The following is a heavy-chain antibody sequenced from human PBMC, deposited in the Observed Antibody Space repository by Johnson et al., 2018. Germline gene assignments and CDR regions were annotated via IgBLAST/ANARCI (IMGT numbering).Heavy chain of an antibody. V-gene: IGHV1-69*04. Sequence: QVQLVQSGAEVKQPGSSVKVSCKGSGDTFSRYTINWVRQAPGQGLEWMGRIIPFLGFANYAQDFQGKVTINADKSTNTAYMEVSSLRSEDTAVDYCARGALFGEQWLTYYFDSWGQGTLVTVSS. CDR3: ARGALFGEQWLTYYFDS. J-gene: IGHJ4*02. D-gene: IGHD6-19*01. CDR2: IIPFLGFA. CDR1: GDTFSRYT.